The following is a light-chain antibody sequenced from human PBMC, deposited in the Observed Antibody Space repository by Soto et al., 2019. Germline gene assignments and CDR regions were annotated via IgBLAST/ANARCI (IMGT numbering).Light chain of an antibody. Sequence: DIVMTQSPLSLPVTPGEPASISCRSSQSLLHNNGYNYLDWYVQKPGQSPQLLIYLGSNRASGVXDRXSGSASGTDFTLKISRVEAEDIGVYYCMQSLQSPPTFGQGTKVEMK. CDR3: MQSLQSPPT. V-gene: IGKV2-28*01. CDR2: LGS. J-gene: IGKJ1*01. CDR1: QSLLHNNGYNY.